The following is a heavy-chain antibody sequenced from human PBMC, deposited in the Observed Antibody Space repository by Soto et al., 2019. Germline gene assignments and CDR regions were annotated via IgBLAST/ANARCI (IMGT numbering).Heavy chain of an antibody. D-gene: IGHD3-22*01. V-gene: IGHV3-53*01. CDR1: GFTVSSNY. CDR3: ARDPYDNSGSYFNAPLDY. J-gene: IGHJ4*02. Sequence: GGSLRLSCAASGFTVSSNYMSWVRQAPGKGLEWVSVIYSGGSTYYADSVKGRFTLSRDNSKNTLYLQMDSLRAEDTAVYYCARDPYDNSGSYFNAPLDYWGQGTLVTVSS. CDR2: IYSGGST.